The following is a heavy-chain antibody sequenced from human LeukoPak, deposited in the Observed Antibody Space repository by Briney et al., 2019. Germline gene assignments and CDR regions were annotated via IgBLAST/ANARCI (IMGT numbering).Heavy chain of an antibody. Sequence: GGSLRLSCGASGFIFGRYWMSWVRQAPGKGLEWVAKMNQDGRQKYYVDSVRGRFTISRDNAKNSLYLQMNSLRAEGTAVYYCARGHSGYDFAFDIWGQGTVVTVSS. CDR2: MNQDGRQK. D-gene: IGHD5-12*01. CDR1: GFIFGRYW. V-gene: IGHV3-7*01. CDR3: ARGHSGYDFAFDI. J-gene: IGHJ3*02.